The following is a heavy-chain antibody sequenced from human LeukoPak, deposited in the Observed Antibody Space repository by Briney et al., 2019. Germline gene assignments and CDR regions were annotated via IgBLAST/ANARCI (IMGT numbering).Heavy chain of an antibody. J-gene: IGHJ3*02. CDR3: ARYCSSTSCYRSPDAFDI. D-gene: IGHD2-2*01. CDR1: GFTFSSYA. V-gene: IGHV3-23*01. CDR2: ISGSGGSS. Sequence: GGSLRLSCAASGFTFSSYAMSWVRQAPGKGLEWVSAISGSGGSSYYADSLKGRFTISRDNSKNTLSLQMNSLRAADTAVYYCARYCSSTSCYRSPDAFDIWGQGTMVTVSS.